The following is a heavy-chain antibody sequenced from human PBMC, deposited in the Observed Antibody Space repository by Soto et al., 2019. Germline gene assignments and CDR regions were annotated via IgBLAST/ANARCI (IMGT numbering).Heavy chain of an antibody. CDR3: ARESIAARPFDYYYGMDV. V-gene: IGHV4-31*03. CDR1: GGSISSGGYY. J-gene: IGHJ6*02. Sequence: PSETLSLTCTVSGGSISSGGYYWGWIRQHPGKGLEWIGYIYYSGSTYYNPSLKSRVTISVDTSKNQFSLKLSSVTAADTAVYYCARESIAARPFDYYYGMDVWGQGTTVTVSS. D-gene: IGHD6-6*01. CDR2: IYYSGST.